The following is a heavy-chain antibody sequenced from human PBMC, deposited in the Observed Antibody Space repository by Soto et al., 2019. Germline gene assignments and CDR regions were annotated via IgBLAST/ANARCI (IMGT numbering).Heavy chain of an antibody. V-gene: IGHV4-4*02. CDR2: IYHSGST. Sequence: SETLSLTCAVSGGSISSSNWWSWVRQPPGKGLEWIGEIYHSGSTNYNPSLKSRVTISVDKSKNQFSLKLSSVTAADTAVYYCAREQGIGYCSSTSCYKDYGMDVWGQGTTVTV. CDR3: AREQGIGYCSSTSCYKDYGMDV. CDR1: GGSISSSNW. D-gene: IGHD2-2*02. J-gene: IGHJ6*02.